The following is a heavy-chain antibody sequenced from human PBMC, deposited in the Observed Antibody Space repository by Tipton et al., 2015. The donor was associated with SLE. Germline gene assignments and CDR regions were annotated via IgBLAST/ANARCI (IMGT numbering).Heavy chain of an antibody. CDR1: GFTFSSYG. CDR3: ARDQKNYDFWSGPSGLDY. D-gene: IGHD3-3*01. J-gene: IGHJ4*02. Sequence: RSLRLSCAASGFTFSSYGMHWVRQAPGKGLEWVAVIWYDGSNKYYADSVKGRFTISRDNSKNTLYLQMNSLRAEDTAVYYCARDQKNYDFWSGPSGLDYWGQGTLVTVSS. V-gene: IGHV3-33*01. CDR2: IWYDGSNK.